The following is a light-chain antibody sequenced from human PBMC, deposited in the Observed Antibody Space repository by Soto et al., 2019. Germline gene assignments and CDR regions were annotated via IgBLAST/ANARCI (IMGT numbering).Light chain of an antibody. V-gene: IGLV4-60*02. CDR1: SGHSSYI. J-gene: IGLJ1*01. CDR3: ETWDSNNYYV. Sequence: QLVLTQSSSASASLGSSVKLTCTLSSGHSSYIIAWHQQQPGKAPRYLMKLEGSGSYNKGSGVPDRFSGSSSGADRYLTISNLQFEDEADYYCETWDSNNYYVFGTGTKLTVL. CDR2: LEGSGSY.